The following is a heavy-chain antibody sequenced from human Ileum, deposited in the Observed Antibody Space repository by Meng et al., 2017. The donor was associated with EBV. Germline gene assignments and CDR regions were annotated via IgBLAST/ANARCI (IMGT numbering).Heavy chain of an antibody. CDR1: GYTFTNYG. Sequence: QAQLGQSGGEVKKPGYSVKVSCKASGYTFTNYGITWVRQSPGQGLEWMGWISAYNGNTNYAQTLQGRVTMTTDTSTSTAYMELGSLRSDDTAVYYCARVEVGITSGDYWGQGTLVTVSS. CDR2: ISAYNGNT. D-gene: IGHD1-26*01. V-gene: IGHV1-18*01. CDR3: ARVEVGITSGDY. J-gene: IGHJ4*02.